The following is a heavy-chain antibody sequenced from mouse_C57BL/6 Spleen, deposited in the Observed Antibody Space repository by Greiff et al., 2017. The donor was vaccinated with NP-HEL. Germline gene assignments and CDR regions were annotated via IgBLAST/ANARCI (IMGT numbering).Heavy chain of an antibody. CDR2: IDPSDSYT. Sequence: QVQLQQPGAELVRPGTSVKLSCKASGYTFTSYWMHWVKQRPGQGLEWIGVIDPSDSYTNYNQKFKGKATLTVDTSSSPAYMQLSSLTSEDSAVYYCARFQGSSGYGFAYWGQGTLVTVSA. CDR3: ARFQGSSGYGFAY. V-gene: IGHV1-59*01. D-gene: IGHD3-2*02. J-gene: IGHJ3*01. CDR1: GYTFTSYW.